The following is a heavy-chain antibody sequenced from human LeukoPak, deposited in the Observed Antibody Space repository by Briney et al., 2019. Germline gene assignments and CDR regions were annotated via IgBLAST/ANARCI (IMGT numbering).Heavy chain of an antibody. D-gene: IGHD3-10*01. CDR2: INPSGGST. Sequence: EASVKVSCKASGYTFTSYYMHWVRQAPGQGLEWMGIINPSGGSTSYAQKFQGRATMTRDTSTSTVYMELSSLRSEDTAVYYCASPSFYGSGSNYDAFDIWGQGTMVTVSS. CDR3: ASPSFYGSGSNYDAFDI. V-gene: IGHV1-46*03. CDR1: GYTFTSYY. J-gene: IGHJ3*02.